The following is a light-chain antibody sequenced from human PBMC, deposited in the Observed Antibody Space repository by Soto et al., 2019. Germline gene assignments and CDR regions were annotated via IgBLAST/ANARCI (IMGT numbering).Light chain of an antibody. J-gene: IGKJ5*01. CDR2: DAS. CDR1: QSVSSY. CDR3: QQRSNWPPRIT. Sequence: EIVLTQSPATLYLSPGERATLSCRASQSVSSYLAWYQQKPGQAPRLLIYDASNRATGIPARFSGSGSGTDFTLTISSLEPEDFAVYYCQQRSNWPPRITFGQGTRRAIK. V-gene: IGKV3-11*01.